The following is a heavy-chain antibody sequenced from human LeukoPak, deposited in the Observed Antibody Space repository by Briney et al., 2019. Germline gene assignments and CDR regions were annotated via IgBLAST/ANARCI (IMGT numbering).Heavy chain of an antibody. D-gene: IGHD3-16*01. CDR1: VYTFTRYD. CDR2: MNSNRGNT. V-gene: IGHV1-8*01. Sequence: ASVTVSLMSSVYTFTRYDINWVRQPTGQGLAWMGWMNSNRGNTGYPQKFQGRVTMTRNTSITTAYMKLSSLRSEDTAVYYCARGQYYDYIWGSYRERGIFGYWGQGTLVTVSS. CDR3: ARGQYYDYIWGSYRERGIFGY. J-gene: IGHJ4*02.